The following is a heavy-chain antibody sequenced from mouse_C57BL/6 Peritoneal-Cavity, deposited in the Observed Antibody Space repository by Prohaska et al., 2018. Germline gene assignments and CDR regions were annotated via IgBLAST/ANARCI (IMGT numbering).Heavy chain of an antibody. Sequence: EVKLLQSGGGLVQPGGSLKLSCAASGIDFSRYWLTWVRRAPGKGLEWIGEIKPDSRTVDYAPSRRGKFVFARDNDKKTLYRGMSKVRSADTARYCSARELGDYWGQGTSVTVSS. J-gene: IGHJ4*01. CDR2: IKPDSRTV. CDR1: GIDFSRYW. CDR3: ARELGDY. V-gene: IGHV4-1*01.